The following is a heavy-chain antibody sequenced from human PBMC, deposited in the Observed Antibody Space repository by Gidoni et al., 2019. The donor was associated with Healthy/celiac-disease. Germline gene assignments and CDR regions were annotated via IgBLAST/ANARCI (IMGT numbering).Heavy chain of an antibody. CDR3: ARDLTNYDILTGYSRSDAFDI. CDR1: GGSISSYF. V-gene: IGHV4-59*01. CDR2: IYYSGST. Sequence: QVQLQESGPGLVKPSETLSLTCTVSGGSISSYFWSWIRQPPGKGLEWIGYIYYSGSTNYNPSLKSRVTISVDTSKNQFSLKLSSVTAADTAVYYCARDLTNYDILTGYSRSDAFDIWGQGTMVTVSS. J-gene: IGHJ3*02. D-gene: IGHD3-9*01.